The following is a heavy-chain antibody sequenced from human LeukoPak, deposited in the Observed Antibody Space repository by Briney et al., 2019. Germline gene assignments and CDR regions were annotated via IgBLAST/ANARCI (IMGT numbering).Heavy chain of an antibody. CDR1: GFTFSSYE. CDR3: ARDGDYYDSSGKMYYFDY. Sequence: GGSLRLSCAASGFTFSSYEMNWVRQAPGKGLEWVSYISSSGSTIYYADPVKGRFTISRDNAKNSLYLQMNSLRAEDTAVYYCARDGDYYDSSGKMYYFDYWGQGTLVTVSS. J-gene: IGHJ4*02. V-gene: IGHV3-48*03. D-gene: IGHD3-22*01. CDR2: ISSSGSTI.